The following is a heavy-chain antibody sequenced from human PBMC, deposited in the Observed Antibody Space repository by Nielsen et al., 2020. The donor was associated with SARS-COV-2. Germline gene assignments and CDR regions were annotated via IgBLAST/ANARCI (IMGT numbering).Heavy chain of an antibody. V-gene: IGHV3-33*01. CDR2: IWYDGRAK. D-gene: IGHD2-15*01. CDR1: GFTEFSFSAYG. J-gene: IGHJ4*02. CDR3: ARKRRTEDCSGDVCFRSPFDY. Sequence: GESLSLSCAASGFTEFSFSAYGMHWVRQAPGKGLEWLEAIWYDGRAKFYADSVKGRFTISRDNSKNILYLQMDSLRADDTAVYYCARKRRTEDCSGDVCFRSPFDYWGQGTLVTVSS.